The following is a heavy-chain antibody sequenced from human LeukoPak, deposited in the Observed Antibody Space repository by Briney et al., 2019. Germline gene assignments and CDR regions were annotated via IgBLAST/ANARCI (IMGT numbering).Heavy chain of an antibody. V-gene: IGHV1-8*01. J-gene: IGHJ4*02. Sequence: GASVKVSCKASGYTFTSYDINWVRQATGQGLEWMGWMNPNSGNTGYAQKFQGRATMTRNTSISTAYMELSSLRSEDTAVYYCARGPYSGYDFSYWGQGTLVTVSS. D-gene: IGHD5-12*01. CDR2: MNPNSGNT. CDR1: GYTFTSYD. CDR3: ARGPYSGYDFSY.